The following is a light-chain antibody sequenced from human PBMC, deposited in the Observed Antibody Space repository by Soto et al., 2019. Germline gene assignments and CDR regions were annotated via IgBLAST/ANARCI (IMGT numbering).Light chain of an antibody. Sequence: EIVLTQSPGTLSLSPGERATLSCRASQSVSSSYLAWYQQKPGQAPRLLIYGASSRATGIPDRFSGSGSGTDFTLTISRLEPEDFVIYYCQQYGCSPFTFGPGTKVDIK. CDR1: QSVSSSY. CDR3: QQYGCSPFT. CDR2: GAS. V-gene: IGKV3-20*01. J-gene: IGKJ3*01.